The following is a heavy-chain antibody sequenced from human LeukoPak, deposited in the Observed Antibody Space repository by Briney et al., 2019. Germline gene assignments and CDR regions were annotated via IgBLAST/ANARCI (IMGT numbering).Heavy chain of an antibody. D-gene: IGHD2-8*01. CDR2: INPSGGST. J-gene: IGHJ6*03. V-gene: IGHV1-46*03. Sequence: ASVKVSCKASGYTFTGYYMHCVRQAPGQGLEWMGIINPSGGSTSYAQKFQGRVTMTRDTSTSTVYMELSSLRSEDTAVYYCAREGHGPQNYYYYYYMDVWGRGTMVTVSS. CDR3: AREGHGPQNYYYYYYMDV. CDR1: GYTFTGYY.